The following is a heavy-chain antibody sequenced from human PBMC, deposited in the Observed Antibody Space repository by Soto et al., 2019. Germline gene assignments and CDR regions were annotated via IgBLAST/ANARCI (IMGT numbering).Heavy chain of an antibody. CDR3: TAEVASGY. J-gene: IGHJ4*02. V-gene: IGHV3-30*03. CDR2: ISRDGGTK. Sequence: QVQLVESGGGVVQPGRSLRLSCAVSGFTVSTYGMHWVRQAPGKGLEWVAVISRDGGTKYYADSAKGRFTISKDNFRNTLFLEMNSLRGDDMAVYYCTAEVASGYWGQGTLVTVSS. D-gene: IGHD2-21*02. CDR1: GFTVSTYG.